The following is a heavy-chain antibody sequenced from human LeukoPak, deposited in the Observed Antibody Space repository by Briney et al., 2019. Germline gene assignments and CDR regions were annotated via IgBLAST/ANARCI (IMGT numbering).Heavy chain of an antibody. Sequence: GGSLRLSCAASGFTFRSYAMNWVRQAPGKGLEWVSAISGSGGSTYSADSVKGRFTMSRDNSKNTLYLQMSSLRAEDTAVYYCAKQTSCSNGLCYTHAFHIWGQGTMVTVSS. CDR1: GFTFRSYA. CDR3: AKQTSCSNGLCYTHAFHI. V-gene: IGHV3-23*01. J-gene: IGHJ3*02. D-gene: IGHD2-8*01. CDR2: ISGSGGST.